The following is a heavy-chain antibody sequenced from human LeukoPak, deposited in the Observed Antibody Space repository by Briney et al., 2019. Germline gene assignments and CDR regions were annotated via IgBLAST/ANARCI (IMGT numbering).Heavy chain of an antibody. CDR3: ASIPPYYGMDV. J-gene: IGHJ6*02. CDR1: GGSISSYY. D-gene: IGHD2-21*01. CDR2: IYYSGST. V-gene: IGHV4-59*01. Sequence: KPSETLSLTCTVSGGSISSYYWSWIRQPPGKGLEWIGYIYYSGSTNYNPSLKSRVTISVDTSKNQFSLKLSSVTAADTAVYYCASIPPYYGMDVWGQGTTVTVSS.